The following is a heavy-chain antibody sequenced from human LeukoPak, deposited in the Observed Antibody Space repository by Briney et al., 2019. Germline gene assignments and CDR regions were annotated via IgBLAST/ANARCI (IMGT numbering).Heavy chain of an antibody. Sequence: ASVKVSCKASGYNFTSYGISWVRQAPGQGLEWMGWISAYNGNTNYAQKLQGRVTMTTDTSTSTAYMELRSLRSDDTAVYYCARDRVGANLQTMVFGMFDPWGQGTLVTVSS. CDR3: ARDRVGANLQTMVFGMFDP. V-gene: IGHV1-18*01. D-gene: IGHD3/OR15-3a*01. CDR2: ISAYNGNT. J-gene: IGHJ5*02. CDR1: GYNFTSYG.